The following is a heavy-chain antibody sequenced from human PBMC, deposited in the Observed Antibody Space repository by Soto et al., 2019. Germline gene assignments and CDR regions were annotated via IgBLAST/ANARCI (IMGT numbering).Heavy chain of an antibody. CDR1: GFIFSSYW. J-gene: IGHJ4*02. Sequence: EVQLVESGGGLVQPGGSLRVSCAASGFIFSSYWMHWVRQAPGKGLVWVSRINSDGSSTSYADSVKGRFTISRDNAKNTLYLQMNSLRADDTAIYYCARRGAVAGLHYWGQGTLVTVSS. V-gene: IGHV3-74*01. CDR2: INSDGSST. D-gene: IGHD6-19*01. CDR3: ARRGAVAGLHY.